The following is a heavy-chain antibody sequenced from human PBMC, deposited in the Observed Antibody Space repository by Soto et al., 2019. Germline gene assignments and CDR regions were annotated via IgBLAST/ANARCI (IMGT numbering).Heavy chain of an antibody. Sequence: SETLSLTCPVSGGSISSYYWSWIRQPPGKGLEWIGYIYYSGSTNYNPSLKSRVTLSVDTSKNQFSRKLSSVTAADTAVYYCARYGGYCSGGSCYSEKYYFDYWGQGTLVTVSS. V-gene: IGHV4-59*01. CDR1: GGSISSYY. CDR2: IYYSGST. CDR3: ARYGGYCSGGSCYSEKYYFDY. D-gene: IGHD2-15*01. J-gene: IGHJ4*02.